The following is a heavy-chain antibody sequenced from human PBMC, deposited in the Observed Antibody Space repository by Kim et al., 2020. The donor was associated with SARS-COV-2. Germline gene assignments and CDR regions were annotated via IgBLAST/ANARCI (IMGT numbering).Heavy chain of an antibody. J-gene: IGHJ5*02. D-gene: IGHD6-13*01. Sequence: ASVKVSCKASGYTFTSFAMNWVRQAPGQGLEWMGWINTNTGNPTYAQGFTGRFVFSLDTSVSTAYLQISSLKAEDTAVYYCARTAAGYRGHHWFDPWGQGTLVTVSS. CDR3: ARTAAGYRGHHWFDP. CDR1: GYTFTSFA. CDR2: INTNTGNP. V-gene: IGHV7-4-1*02.